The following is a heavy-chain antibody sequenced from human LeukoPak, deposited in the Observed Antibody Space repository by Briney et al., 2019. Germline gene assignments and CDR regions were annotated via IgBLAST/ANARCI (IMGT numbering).Heavy chain of an antibody. CDR1: GFTFSSYW. D-gene: IGHD1-7*01. J-gene: IGHJ6*02. CDR3: ARDQLELLRGDYYYAMDV. Sequence: GGSLRLSCAASGFTFSSYWMSWVRQAPGNGLEWVANIKQDGSEKYYVDSVKGRFTISRDNAKNSLYLRMNSLRAEDTAVYYCARDQLELLRGDYYYAMDVWGQGTTVTVSS. V-gene: IGHV3-7*01. CDR2: IKQDGSEK.